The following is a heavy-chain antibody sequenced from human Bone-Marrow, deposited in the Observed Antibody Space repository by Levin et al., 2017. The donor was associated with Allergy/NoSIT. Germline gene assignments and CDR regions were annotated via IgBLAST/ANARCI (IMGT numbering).Heavy chain of an antibody. J-gene: IGHJ3*02. CDR3: ARSRGDDSSGYYSRRGAFDI. V-gene: IGHV4-30-2*01. CDR2: IYHSGST. D-gene: IGHD3-22*01. Sequence: PSETLSLTCAVSGGSISSGGYSWSWIRQPPGKGLEWIGYIYHSGSTYYNPSLKSRVTISVDRSKNQFSLKLSSVTAADTAVYYCARSRGDDSSGYYSRRGAFDIWGQGTMVTVSS. CDR1: GGSISSGGYS.